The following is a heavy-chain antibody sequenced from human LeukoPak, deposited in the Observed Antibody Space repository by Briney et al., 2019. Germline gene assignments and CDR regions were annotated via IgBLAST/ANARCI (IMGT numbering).Heavy chain of an antibody. V-gene: IGHV1-18*04. Sequence: ASVKVSCKASGYTFTGYYMHWVRQAPGQGLEWMGWISAYNGNTNYAQKLQGRVTMTTDTSTSTAYMELRSLRSDDTAVYYCARVPYYDSSPFDYWGQGTLVTVSS. CDR2: ISAYNGNT. D-gene: IGHD3-22*01. CDR3: ARVPYYDSSPFDY. CDR1: GYTFTGYY. J-gene: IGHJ4*02.